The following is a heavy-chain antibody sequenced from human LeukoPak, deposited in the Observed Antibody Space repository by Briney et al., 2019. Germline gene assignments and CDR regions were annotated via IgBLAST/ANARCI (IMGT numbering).Heavy chain of an antibody. CDR3: ARVDDLDAFDI. Sequence: GGSLRLSCAASGFTFSSYAMHWVRQAPGKGLEWVAVISDDGSNKYYADSVKGRFTISRDNSKNTLYLQKNSLRAEDTAVYYCARVDDLDAFDIWGQGTMVTVSS. V-gene: IGHV3-30*04. CDR2: ISDDGSNK. J-gene: IGHJ3*02. D-gene: IGHD2-2*03. CDR1: GFTFSSYA.